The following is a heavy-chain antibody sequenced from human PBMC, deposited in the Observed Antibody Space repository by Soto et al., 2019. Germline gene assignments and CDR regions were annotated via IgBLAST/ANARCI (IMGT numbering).Heavy chain of an antibody. D-gene: IGHD3-3*02. CDR1: GYTFSAYT. Sequence: QAQLVQSGAEMKKPGASVKVSCKAAGYTFSAYTMNWVRQAPGQSLEWMGWINAGSGNTKYSQNFQGRVSITRDTSASTVYMELTGLKSEDTAVYYCARDTETLGPRANDALEIWGQGTMVTVSS. J-gene: IGHJ3*02. CDR3: ARDTETLGPRANDALEI. V-gene: IGHV1-3*01. CDR2: INAGSGNT.